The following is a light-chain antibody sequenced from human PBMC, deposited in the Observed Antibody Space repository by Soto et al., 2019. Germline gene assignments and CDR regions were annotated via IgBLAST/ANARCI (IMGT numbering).Light chain of an antibody. Sequence: EMVMTQSPATLSVSPGERATLSCRASRSISRNLAWYQQKPGQAPRLLIYGASTRATGIPARFSGSGSGTEFTLTINRLQSEDFAIYYCQPHNNWPVVTFGGGTRVEIK. J-gene: IGKJ4*01. V-gene: IGKV3-15*01. CDR3: QPHNNWPVVT. CDR1: RSISRN. CDR2: GAS.